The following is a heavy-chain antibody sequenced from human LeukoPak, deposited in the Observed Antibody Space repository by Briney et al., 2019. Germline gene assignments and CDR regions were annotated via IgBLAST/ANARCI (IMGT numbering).Heavy chain of an antibody. CDR2: IYYSGRT. J-gene: IGHJ4*02. Sequence: SETLSLTCTVSGDSISGGNYYWTWIRQHPGKGLEWIGYIYYSGRTYYTPSLKSRVTISADTSMNQFSLKLSSVTAADTAVYYCARPCHNYYFDHWGQGILVTVSS. CDR3: ARPCHNYYFDH. CDR1: GDSISGGNYY. V-gene: IGHV4-31*03.